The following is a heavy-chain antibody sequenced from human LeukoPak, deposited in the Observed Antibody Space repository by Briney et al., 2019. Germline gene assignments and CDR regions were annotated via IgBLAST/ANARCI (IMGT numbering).Heavy chain of an antibody. V-gene: IGHV3-30*04. Sequence: PGRSLRLYCAASGFTFSSYAMHWLRQAPGKGLEWVAVISYDGSNKYYADSVKGRFTISRDNSKNTLYLQMNSLRAEDTAVYYCARDSTTSHCFDYWGQGTLVTVSS. CDR1: GFTFSSYA. D-gene: IGHD2-2*01. CDR3: ARDSTTSHCFDY. J-gene: IGHJ4*02. CDR2: ISYDGSNK.